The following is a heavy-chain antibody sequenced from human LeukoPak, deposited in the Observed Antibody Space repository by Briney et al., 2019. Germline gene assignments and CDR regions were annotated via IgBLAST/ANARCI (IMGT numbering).Heavy chain of an antibody. CDR3: ARVPGGSSTLPYYYYYYMDV. J-gene: IGHJ6*03. CDR2: INHSGST. CDR1: GGSFSGYY. V-gene: IGHV4-34*01. D-gene: IGHD1-26*01. Sequence: SETLSLTCAVYGGSFSGYYWSWIRQPPGKGLEWIGEINHSGSTYYNPSLKSRVTISVDTSKNQFSLKLSSVTAADTAVYYCARVPGGSSTLPYYYYYYMDVWGKGTTVTVSS.